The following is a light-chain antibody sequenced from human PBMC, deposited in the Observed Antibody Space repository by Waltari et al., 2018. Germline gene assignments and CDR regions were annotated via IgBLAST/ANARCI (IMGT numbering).Light chain of an antibody. CDR3: QQYDSVFALT. V-gene: IGKV1-5*03. J-gene: IGKJ4*01. CDR1: QSLSVW. Sequence: DIQMTQFPSTLSASVGGRITITCRASQSLSVWLAWYQQKPGKAPKLLIYKASTLESGVPSRFSGSGSGTEFTLTISSLQSEDFATYFCQQYDSVFALTFGGGTKVEIK. CDR2: KAS.